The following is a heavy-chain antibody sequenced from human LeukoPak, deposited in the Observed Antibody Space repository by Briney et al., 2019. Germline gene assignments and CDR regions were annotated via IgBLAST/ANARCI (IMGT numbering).Heavy chain of an antibody. Sequence: LSGGSLRLSCAASGFTFSSDAMSWVRQAPGKGLEWVSAISGSGGSTYYADSVKGRFTISRDNSKNTLYLQMNSLRAEDTAVYYCAKRPGILTGPFDYWGQGTLVTVSS. CDR1: GFTFSSDA. CDR3: AKRPGILTGPFDY. V-gene: IGHV3-23*01. D-gene: IGHD3-9*01. J-gene: IGHJ4*02. CDR2: ISGSGGST.